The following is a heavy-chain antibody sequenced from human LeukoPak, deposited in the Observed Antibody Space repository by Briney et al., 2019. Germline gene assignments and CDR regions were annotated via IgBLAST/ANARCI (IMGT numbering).Heavy chain of an antibody. CDR1: GGSISSSSYY. CDR2: IYYSGST. CDR3: AGNSGYDSGCYFDH. D-gene: IGHD5-12*01. J-gene: IGHJ2*01. V-gene: IGHV4-39*07. Sequence: PSETLSLTCTVSGGSISSSSYYWGWIRQPPGKGLEWIGSIYYSGSTYYNPSLKSRVTISVDTSKNQFSLKLSSVTAADTAVYYCAGNSGYDSGCYFDHWGRGSIIIVSS.